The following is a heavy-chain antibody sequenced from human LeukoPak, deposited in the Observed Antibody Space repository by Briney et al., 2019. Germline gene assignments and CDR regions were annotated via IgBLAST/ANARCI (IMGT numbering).Heavy chain of an antibody. CDR3: VRASYYYDSRGYSYPNYFDF. Sequence: PGGSLRLSCGASGFTFSSHWMHWVRQAPGKGLVWVSRINTGGSILNYADSVKGRFTISRDNAKNTLYLQMNSLRAGDTAVYYCVRASYYYDSRGYSYPNYFDFWGQGTLVTVSS. CDR2: INTGGSIL. D-gene: IGHD3-22*01. CDR1: GFTFSSHW. V-gene: IGHV3-74*01. J-gene: IGHJ4*02.